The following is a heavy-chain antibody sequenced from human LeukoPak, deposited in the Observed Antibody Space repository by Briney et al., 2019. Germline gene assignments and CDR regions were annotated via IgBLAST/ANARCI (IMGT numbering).Heavy chain of an antibody. V-gene: IGHV1-18*01. CDR3: ARVMTELGAPGNWFDP. CDR1: GGTFSSYA. J-gene: IGHJ5*02. Sequence: ASVKVSCKASGGTFSSYAISWVRQAPGQGLEWMGWISAYNDNTNYAQKLQGRVTMTTDTLTSTAYMELRSLRSDDTAVYYCARVMTELGAPGNWFDPWGQGTLVTVSS. CDR2: ISAYNDNT. D-gene: IGHD7-27*01.